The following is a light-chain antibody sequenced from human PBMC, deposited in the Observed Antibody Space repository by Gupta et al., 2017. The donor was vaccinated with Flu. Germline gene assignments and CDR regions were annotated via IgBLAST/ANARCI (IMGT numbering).Light chain of an antibody. CDR3: QTWGTGIWV. V-gene: IGLV4-69*01. Sequence: QLVLTQSPYASASLGASVKLTCTLSSGHSSYALAWHQQQPEKGPRYLMKLNSDGSHSKRDGIPDRFSGSSSGAERYLTISSRQSEDEADYYCQTWGTGIWVFGGGTKLTVL. CDR1: SGHSSYA. J-gene: IGLJ3*02. CDR2: LNSDGSH.